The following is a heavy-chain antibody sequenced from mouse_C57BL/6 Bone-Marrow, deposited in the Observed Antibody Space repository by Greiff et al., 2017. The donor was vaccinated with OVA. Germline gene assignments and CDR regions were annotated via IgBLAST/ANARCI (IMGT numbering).Heavy chain of an antibody. CDR3: AREIYYGNYNYAMDY. D-gene: IGHD2-1*01. Sequence: VQLQQSGAELVKPGASVKMSCTASGYTFTTYPIAWMKQNHGKSLEWIAYFPPYHDDTKYNEKFKGKATLTVEKSSSTVYLELSRLTSDDSAVYYCAREIYYGNYNYAMDYWGQGTSVTVAS. V-gene: IGHV1-47*01. CDR2: FPPYHDDT. J-gene: IGHJ4*01. CDR1: GYTFTTYP.